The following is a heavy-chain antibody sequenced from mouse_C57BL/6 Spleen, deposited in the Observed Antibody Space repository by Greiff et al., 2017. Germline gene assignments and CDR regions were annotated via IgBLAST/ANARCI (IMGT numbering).Heavy chain of an antibody. CDR1: GFTFNTYA. J-gene: IGHJ1*03. Sequence: DVMLVESGGGLVQPKGSLKLSCAASGFTFNTYAMHWVRQAPGKGLEWVARIRSKSSNYATYYADSVKDRFTISRDDSQSMLYLQMKNLKTEDTAMYYCVRDYYGSSYWYFDVWGTGTTVTVSS. V-gene: IGHV10-3*01. CDR2: IRSKSSNYAT. CDR3: VRDYYGSSYWYFDV. D-gene: IGHD1-1*01.